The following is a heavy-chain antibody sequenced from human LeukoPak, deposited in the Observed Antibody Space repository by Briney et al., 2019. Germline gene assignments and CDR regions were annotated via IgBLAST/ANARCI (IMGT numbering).Heavy chain of an antibody. Sequence: PSETLSLTCAVYGGSFSGYYWSWIRQPPGKGLEWIGEINHSGSTNYNPSLKSRVTISIDTSKNQFSLKLSSVTAADTAVYYCAGGGYCSGGSCYPGRFDYWGQGTLVTVSS. CDR3: AGGGYCSGGSCYPGRFDY. CDR2: INHSGST. D-gene: IGHD2-15*01. J-gene: IGHJ4*02. CDR1: GGSFSGYY. V-gene: IGHV4-34*01.